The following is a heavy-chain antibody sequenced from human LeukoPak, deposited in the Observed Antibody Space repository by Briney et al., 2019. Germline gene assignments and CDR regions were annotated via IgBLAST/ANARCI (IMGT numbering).Heavy chain of an antibody. J-gene: IGHJ3*02. CDR2: IVVGSGNT. CDR3: SAGRVGNGAFDI. Sequence: GTSVKVSCKASGFTFSRSAMQWVRQARGQHLEWIGWIVVGSGNTNYAQKFQERVTITRDMSTSTAYMELSSLRSEDTAVYYCSAGRVGNGAFDIWGQGTMVTVSS. V-gene: IGHV1-58*02. CDR1: GFTFSRSA.